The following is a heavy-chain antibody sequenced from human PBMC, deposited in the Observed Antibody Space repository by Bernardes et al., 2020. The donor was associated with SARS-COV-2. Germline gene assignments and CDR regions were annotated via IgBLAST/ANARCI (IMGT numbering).Heavy chain of an antibody. CDR3: ARGPPSSSWYLAEYFQH. Sequence: SETLSLTCAVYGGSFSGYYWSWIRQPPGQGLEWIGEINHSGSSNYNPSLKSRVTISVDTSTNQFSLKLSSVTSADTAVYYCARGPPSSSWYLAEYFQHWGQGTLVTVSS. V-gene: IGHV4-34*01. D-gene: IGHD6-13*01. CDR2: INHSGSS. CDR1: GGSFSGYY. J-gene: IGHJ1*01.